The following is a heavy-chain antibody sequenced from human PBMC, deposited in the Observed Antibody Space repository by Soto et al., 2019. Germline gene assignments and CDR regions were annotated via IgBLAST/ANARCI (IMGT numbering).Heavy chain of an antibody. J-gene: IGHJ5*02. D-gene: IGHD3-22*01. CDR1: GYTFVSYG. V-gene: IGHV1-18*03. Sequence: QIQLVQSAAEVKKPGASVKVSCKTSGYTFVSYGISWVRQAPGQGLEWMGWISPYNGNTNFAQRFRGRVTLTTDTSTYIVYMDLGSLNSDDMAVYYCTRDNNFFDSSGYYDHWGQGTLITVSS. CDR3: TRDNNFFDSSGYYDH. CDR2: ISPYNGNT.